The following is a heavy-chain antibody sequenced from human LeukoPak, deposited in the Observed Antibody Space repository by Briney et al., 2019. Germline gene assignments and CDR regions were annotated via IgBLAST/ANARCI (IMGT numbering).Heavy chain of an antibody. Sequence: GGSLRLSCAASGFTVSSSYMSWVRQAPGKGLEWVSVIYSGGDTHYAGSVKGRFTISRDNSVNTLYVQMNSLRTEDTAVYYCARAFVTAAGFFDTWGQGTLVTVSS. D-gene: IGHD6-13*01. CDR3: ARAFVTAAGFFDT. CDR2: IYSGGDT. J-gene: IGHJ4*02. V-gene: IGHV3-66*02. CDR1: GFTVSSSY.